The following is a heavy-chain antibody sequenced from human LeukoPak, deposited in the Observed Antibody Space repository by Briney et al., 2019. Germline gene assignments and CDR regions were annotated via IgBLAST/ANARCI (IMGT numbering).Heavy chain of an antibody. CDR1: GGSISSGSYY. D-gene: IGHD2-8*01. CDR3: ARAMAAYYYYYYMDV. V-gene: IGHV4-61*02. J-gene: IGHJ6*03. CDR2: IYTSGST. Sequence: PSQTLSLTCTVSGGSISSGSYYWSWIRQPAGKGLEWIGRIYTSGSTNYNPSLKSRVTISVDTSKNQFSLKLSSVTAADTAVYYCARAMAAYYYYYYMDVWGKGTTVTVSS.